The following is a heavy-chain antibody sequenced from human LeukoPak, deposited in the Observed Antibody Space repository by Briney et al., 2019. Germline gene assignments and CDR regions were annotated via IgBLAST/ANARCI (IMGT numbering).Heavy chain of an antibody. V-gene: IGHV3-7*03. CDR2: IKQDGSET. Sequence: GSLRLSCAVSGFTFSSYWMTWVRRAPGRGLEWVANIKQDGSETYYVDSVKGRFTISRDDAKNSLYLQMNSLRAEDTAVYYCARGYFDWFYAFDIWGQGTMVTVSS. D-gene: IGHD3-9*01. CDR1: GFTFSSYW. J-gene: IGHJ3*02. CDR3: ARGYFDWFYAFDI.